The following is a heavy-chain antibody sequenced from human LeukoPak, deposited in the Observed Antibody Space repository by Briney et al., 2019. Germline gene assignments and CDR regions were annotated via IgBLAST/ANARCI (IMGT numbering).Heavy chain of an antibody. CDR3: ARTYYDFWSGYLNWFDP. CDR1: GYSISSGYY. V-gene: IGHV4-38-2*02. D-gene: IGHD3-3*01. CDR2: IYHSGST. J-gene: IGHJ5*02. Sequence: SETLSLTCTVSGYSISSGYYWGRIRQPPGKGLEWIGSIYHSGSTYYNPSLKSRVTISVDTSKNQFSLKLSSVTAADTAVYYCARTYYDFWSGYLNWFDPWGQGTLVTVSS.